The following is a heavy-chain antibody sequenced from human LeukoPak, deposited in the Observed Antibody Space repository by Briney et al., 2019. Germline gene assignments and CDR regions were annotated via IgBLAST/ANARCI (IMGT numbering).Heavy chain of an antibody. D-gene: IGHD3-16*01. J-gene: IGHJ6*02. Sequence: GGSLRLSCAASGFTFSSYTMSWVRQAPGKGLEWVSTKTTSDGNTYYADSVKGRFTVSRDNAKNSLYLQMSNLRAEDTAVYFCARGGGLDVWGQGATVTVSS. CDR3: ARGGGLDV. V-gene: IGHV3-23*01. CDR1: GFTFSSYT. CDR2: KTTSDGNT.